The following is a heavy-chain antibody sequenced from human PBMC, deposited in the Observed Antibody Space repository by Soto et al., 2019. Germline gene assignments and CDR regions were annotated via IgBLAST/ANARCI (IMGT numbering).Heavy chain of an antibody. CDR3: ARATGERMKYDILTGYPEY. D-gene: IGHD3-9*01. Sequence: SETLSLTCTVSGGSISSGGYYWSWIRQHPGKGLEWIGYIYYSGSTYYNPSLKSRVTISVDTSKNQFSLKLSSVTAADTAVYYCARATGERMKYDILTGYPEYWGQGTLVTVSS. V-gene: IGHV4-31*03. CDR2: IYYSGST. J-gene: IGHJ4*02. CDR1: GGSISSGGYY.